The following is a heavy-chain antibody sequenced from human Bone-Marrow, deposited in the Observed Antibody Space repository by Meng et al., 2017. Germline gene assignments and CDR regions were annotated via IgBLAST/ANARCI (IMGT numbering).Heavy chain of an antibody. J-gene: IGHJ4*02. CDR2: INHSGST. V-gene: IGHV4-34*01. D-gene: IGHD6-19*01. CDR1: GGSSSGYC. CDR3: ARARGIAVAEPWDY. Sequence: LQHWDAGLFQACGPRCLTCAVYGGSSSGYCWIVFRQPPGRGLEWIGEINHSGSTNYNPSLKSRVTISVGKSKNQFSLKLSSVTAADTAVYYCARARGIAVAEPWDYWGQGTLVTVSS.